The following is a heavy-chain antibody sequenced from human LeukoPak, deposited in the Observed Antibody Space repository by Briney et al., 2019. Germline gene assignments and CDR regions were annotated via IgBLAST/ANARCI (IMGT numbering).Heavy chain of an antibody. D-gene: IGHD4-17*01. Sequence: PGGSLRLSCAASGFTFDDYAMHWVRQAPGKGLEWVSLISWDGGSTYYADSVKGRFTISRDNSKNSLYLQMNSLRAEDTALYSCARSLTTVTTFDYWGQGTLVTVSS. V-gene: IGHV3-43D*03. J-gene: IGHJ4*02. CDR1: GFTFDDYA. CDR3: ARSLTTVTTFDY. CDR2: ISWDGGST.